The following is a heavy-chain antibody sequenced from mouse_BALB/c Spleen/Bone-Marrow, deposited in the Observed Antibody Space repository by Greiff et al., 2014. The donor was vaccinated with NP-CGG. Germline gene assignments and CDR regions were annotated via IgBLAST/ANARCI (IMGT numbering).Heavy chain of an antibody. CDR1: GYSFTGYY. D-gene: IGHD2-1*01. J-gene: IGHJ1*01. CDR2: INPYNGAT. CDR3: ARGYGNYDYWYFDV. Sequence: EVQLQQSGPELVKPGASVKISCKASGYSFTGYYMHWVKQSHVKSLEWIGRINPYNGATSYNQNFRDKASLTVDKSSSTAYMELHSLTSEDSAVYYCARGYGNYDYWYFDVRGAGTTVTVSS. V-gene: IGHV1-31*01.